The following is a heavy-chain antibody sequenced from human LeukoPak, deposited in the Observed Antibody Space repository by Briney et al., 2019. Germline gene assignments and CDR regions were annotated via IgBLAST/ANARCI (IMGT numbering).Heavy chain of an antibody. CDR3: ASPKSTMVP. V-gene: IGHV3-48*03. Sequence: GGSLRLSCAASGFTFSSYEMNWVRQAPGKGLKCVSYISSSGSTMYYADSVKGRFTISRDNAKNSLYLQMNSLRAEDTAVYYCASPKSTMVPWGQGTAVTVSS. D-gene: IGHD3-10*01. CDR2: ISSSGSTM. J-gene: IGHJ6*02. CDR1: GFTFSSYE.